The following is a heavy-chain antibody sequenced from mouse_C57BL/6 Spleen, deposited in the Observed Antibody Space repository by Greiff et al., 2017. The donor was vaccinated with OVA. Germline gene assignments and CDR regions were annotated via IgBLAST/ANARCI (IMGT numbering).Heavy chain of an antibody. CDR3: AGITTVVRYAMDY. CDR2: ISSGSSTI. Sequence: EVQLVESGGGLVKPGGSLKLSCAASGFTFSDYGMHWVRQAPEKGLEWVAYISSGSSTIYYADTVKGRFTISRDNAKNTLFLQMTSLRSEDTAMYYCAGITTVVRYAMDYWGQGTSVTVSS. CDR1: GFTFSDYG. D-gene: IGHD1-1*01. V-gene: IGHV5-17*01. J-gene: IGHJ4*01.